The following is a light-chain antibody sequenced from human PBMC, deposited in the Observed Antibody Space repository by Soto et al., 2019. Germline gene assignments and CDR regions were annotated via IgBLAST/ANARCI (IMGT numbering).Light chain of an antibody. J-gene: IGKJ1*01. CDR2: GAS. CDR1: QNVGSI. CDR3: HHYNNWPRT. V-gene: IGKV3-15*01. Sequence: EIVMTKSPASQSASPGERATLSCRASQNVGSILAWYQQKPGQSPRFLIYGASTRATGIPARFSGSGSVTEFTLTISSLQSEDFAVYYCHHYNNWPRTFGQGTRVEIK.